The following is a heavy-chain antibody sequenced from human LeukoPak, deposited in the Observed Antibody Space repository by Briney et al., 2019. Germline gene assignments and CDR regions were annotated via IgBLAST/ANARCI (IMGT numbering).Heavy chain of an antibody. CDR2: IYYSGTT. Sequence: PSETLSLTCNVSGGFMSSYYWTWIRQPPGKGPEWIGYIYYSGTTNYNPSLKSRVTISVDTSKNQFSLKLSSVTAADTAVYYCARGVYIAAAQYGYWGQGTLVTVSS. J-gene: IGHJ4*02. CDR1: GGFMSSYY. D-gene: IGHD6-13*01. CDR3: ARGVYIAAAQYGY. V-gene: IGHV4-59*01.